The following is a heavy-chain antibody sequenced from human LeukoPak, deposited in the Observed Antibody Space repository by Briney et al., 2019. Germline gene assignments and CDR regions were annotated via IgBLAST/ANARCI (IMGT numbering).Heavy chain of an antibody. CDR2: IYHSGST. V-gene: IGHV4-39*01. CDR3: TKHDLRYGDYVGY. CDR1: GGSISGSGYY. D-gene: IGHD3-3*01. Sequence: KPSETLSLTCTVSGGSISGSGYYWGWIRQPPGRGLEWIGSIYHSGSTYYNPSLKSRVTISVDTSKNQFSLKLSSVTAADTAVYYCTKHDLRYGDYVGYWGQGTLVTVSS. J-gene: IGHJ4*02.